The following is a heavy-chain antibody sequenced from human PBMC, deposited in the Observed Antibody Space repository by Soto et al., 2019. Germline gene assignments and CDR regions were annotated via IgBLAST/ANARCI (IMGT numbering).Heavy chain of an antibody. CDR3: ARDEYGGDSVYAMDV. Sequence: QVQLVQSGAEVKKPGASVKVSCKASGYTFTMYGFSWVRQAPGQGLEWMGWINPDNGDTNYAQKFQGRVAMITDTSTSTAYMELRSLRSDDTAVYYCARDEYGGDSVYAMDVWGQGTTVTVSS. J-gene: IGHJ6*02. D-gene: IGHD2-21*02. CDR2: INPDNGDT. CDR1: GYTFTMYG. V-gene: IGHV1-18*01.